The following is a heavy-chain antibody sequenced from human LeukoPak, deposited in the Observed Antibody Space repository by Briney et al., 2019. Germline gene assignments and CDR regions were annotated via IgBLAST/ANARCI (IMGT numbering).Heavy chain of an antibody. CDR2: INPNSGGT. Sequence: ASVKVSCKASGYTFTGYYMHWVRQAPGQGLEWMGWINPNSGGTNYAQKFQGRVTMTRDTSISTAYMELSRLRSDDTAVYYCASAYGYYYDSSGYARDAFDIWGQGTMVTVSS. J-gene: IGHJ3*02. D-gene: IGHD3-22*01. CDR3: ASAYGYYYDSSGYARDAFDI. CDR1: GYTFTGYY. V-gene: IGHV1-2*02.